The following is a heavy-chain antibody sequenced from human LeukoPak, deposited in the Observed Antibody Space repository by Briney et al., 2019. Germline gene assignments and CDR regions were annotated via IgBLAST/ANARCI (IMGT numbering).Heavy chain of an antibody. CDR3: ARDRLDYYDSSGSPYYYYYGMDV. Sequence: ASVKVSCKASGYTFTSNYIHWVRQAPGQGLEWMGGIIPIFGTANYAQKFQGRVTITADESTSTAYMELSSLRSEDTAVYYCARDRLDYYDSSGSPYYYYYGMDVWGQGTTVTVSS. V-gene: IGHV1-69*13. J-gene: IGHJ6*02. CDR2: IIPIFGTA. D-gene: IGHD3-22*01. CDR1: GYTFTSNY.